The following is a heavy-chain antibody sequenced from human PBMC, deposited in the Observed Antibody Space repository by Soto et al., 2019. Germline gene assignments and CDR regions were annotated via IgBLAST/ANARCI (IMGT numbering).Heavy chain of an antibody. V-gene: IGHV4-31*03. CDR3: ARRGRSSSGYYYYAMDV. J-gene: IGHJ6*02. D-gene: IGHD6-6*01. CDR1: SDSMNSGGYY. Sequence: PSETLSLTCSVSSDSMNSGGYYWSWIRQHPGKGLEWIGYIYSNGDTYYNPSLKSRVTISVDTSKNQFSLNLTSVTAADTAVYYCARRGRSSSGYYYYAMDVWGQGTTVTVSS. CDR2: IYSNGDT.